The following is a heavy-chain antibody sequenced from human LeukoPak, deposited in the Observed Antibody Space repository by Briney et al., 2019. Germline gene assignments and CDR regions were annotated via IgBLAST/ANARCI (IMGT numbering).Heavy chain of an antibody. Sequence: GSLRLSCAASGFTFSSYSMNWVRQALGKGLEWIGEINHSGSTNYNPSLKSRVTISVDTPKNQFSLKLSSVTAADTAVYYCARAGPTIDYWGQGTLVAVSS. D-gene: IGHD1-1*01. CDR2: INHSGST. V-gene: IGHV4-34*01. J-gene: IGHJ4*02. CDR3: ARAGPTIDY. CDR1: GFTFSSYS.